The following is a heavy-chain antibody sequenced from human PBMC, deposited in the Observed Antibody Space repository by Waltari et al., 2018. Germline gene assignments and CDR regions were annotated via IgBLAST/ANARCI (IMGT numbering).Heavy chain of an antibody. CDR3: ARVNYDFWSGYYKDWYFDL. Sequence: QVQLQESGPGLVKPSETLSLTCTVSGGSISSYYWSWIRQPAGKGLEWIGRIYTSGGTNYNPSLKSRVTMSVDTSKNQFSLKLSSVTAADTAVYYCARVNYDFWSGYYKDWYFDLWGRGTLVTVSS. CDR2: IYTSGGT. D-gene: IGHD3-3*01. V-gene: IGHV4-4*07. CDR1: GGSISSYY. J-gene: IGHJ2*01.